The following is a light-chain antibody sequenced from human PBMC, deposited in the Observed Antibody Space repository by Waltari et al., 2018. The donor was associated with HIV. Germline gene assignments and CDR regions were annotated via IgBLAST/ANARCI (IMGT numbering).Light chain of an antibody. CDR1: NIVSQN. Sequence: SNELAQPLSVSVPPGQTARITCERDNIVSQNVYWYQQKPGQAPVLVIYRDINRPSGIPERFSGSNSGNTATLTITRTQAGDEADYYCQVWDSSTVVFGGGTKLTVL. J-gene: IGLJ2*01. CDR2: RDI. CDR3: QVWDSSTVV. V-gene: IGLV3-9*01.